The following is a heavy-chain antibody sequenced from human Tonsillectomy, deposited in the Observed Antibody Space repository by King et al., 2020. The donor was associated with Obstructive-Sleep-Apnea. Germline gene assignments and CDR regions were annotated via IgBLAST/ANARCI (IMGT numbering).Heavy chain of an antibody. D-gene: IGHD3-22*01. CDR2: INEDGRKI. J-gene: IGHJ3*02. CDR1: GFTFSRDW. CDR3: TRDRNYNDGTSYYDAFYI. Sequence: QLVQSGGGLVQPGGSLRLSCAASGFTFSRDWMIWVRQAPGKGLEWVANINEDGRKIYYMDSVKGRFTISRDNAKNSLYLQLSSLKAKDTAVYYCTRDRNYNDGTSYYDAFYIWGRGTMVTVSS. V-gene: IGHV3-7*03.